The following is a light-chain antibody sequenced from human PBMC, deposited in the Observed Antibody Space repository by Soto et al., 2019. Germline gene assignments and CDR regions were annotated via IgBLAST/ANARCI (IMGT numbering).Light chain of an antibody. Sequence: DIQMTQSPSSLSASVGDRVTITCRASQGIRKDLGWYQQKPGKAPQRLIYAVSSLHSGVPSRFSGSGAGTEIPLTISSLQPEDSATYYCLQHNSYPLTFGGGTKVEIK. CDR3: LQHNSYPLT. CDR1: QGIRKD. V-gene: IGKV1-17*01. CDR2: AVS. J-gene: IGKJ4*01.